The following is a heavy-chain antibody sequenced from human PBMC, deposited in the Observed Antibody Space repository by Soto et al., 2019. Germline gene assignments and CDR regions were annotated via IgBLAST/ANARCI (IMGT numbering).Heavy chain of an antibody. J-gene: IGHJ4*02. V-gene: IGHV1-3*01. CDR2: INAGNGNT. CDR3: ARDRYCSGGSCYSGFDY. CDR1: GYTFTSYY. Sequence: ASVKVSCKASGYTFTSYYMHWVRQAPGQRLEWMGWINAGNGNTKYSQKFQGRVTITRDTSASTAYMELSSLRSEDTAVYYCARDRYCSGGSCYSGFDYWGQGTLVTVSS. D-gene: IGHD2-15*01.